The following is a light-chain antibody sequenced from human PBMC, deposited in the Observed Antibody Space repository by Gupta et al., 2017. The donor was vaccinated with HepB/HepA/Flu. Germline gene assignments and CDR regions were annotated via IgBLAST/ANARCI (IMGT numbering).Light chain of an antibody. CDR1: SSNIGNNY. CDR3: GTWDSSLSAAV. J-gene: IGLJ7*01. CDR2: DNN. V-gene: IGLV1-51*01. Sequence: QSVLTQPPSVFAAPGQKDPISCSRSSSNIGNNYVSWYQQLPGTAPKLLIYDNNKRPSGIPDRFSGSKSGTSATLGITGLQTGDEADYYCGTWDSSLSAAVFGGGTQLTVL.